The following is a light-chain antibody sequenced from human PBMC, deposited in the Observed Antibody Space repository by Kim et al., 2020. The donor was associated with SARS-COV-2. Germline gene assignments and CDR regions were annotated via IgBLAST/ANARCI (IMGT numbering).Light chain of an antibody. V-gene: IGLV3-1*01. Sequence: SYELTQPPSVSVSPGQTASITCSGDKLGDKYACWYQQKPGQSPVLVIYQDSKRPSGIPERFSGSNSGNTATLTISGTQAMDEADYYCQAWDSSTYWVFGGGTKLTV. CDR2: QDS. J-gene: IGLJ3*02. CDR3: QAWDSSTYWV. CDR1: KLGDKY.